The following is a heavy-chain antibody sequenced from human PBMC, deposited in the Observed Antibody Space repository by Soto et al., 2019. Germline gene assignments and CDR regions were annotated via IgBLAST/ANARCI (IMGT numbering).Heavy chain of an antibody. Sequence: GGSLRLSCAASGFTFSSYAMHWVRQAPGKGLEWVAGISYDGSNKYYADSVKGRFTISRDNSKNTLYLQMNSLRAEDTAVYYCAREITRVRGVIDYWGQGTLVTVSS. D-gene: IGHD3-10*01. CDR2: ISYDGSNK. J-gene: IGHJ4*02. CDR1: GFTFSSYA. V-gene: IGHV3-30*04. CDR3: AREITRVRGVIDY.